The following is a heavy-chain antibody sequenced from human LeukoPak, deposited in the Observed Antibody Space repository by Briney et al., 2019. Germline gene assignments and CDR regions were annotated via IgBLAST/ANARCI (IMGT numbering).Heavy chain of an antibody. CDR2: IIPMFGTT. V-gene: IGHV1-69*13. CDR1: RDTFSSYA. D-gene: IGHD1-26*01. CDR3: ARDVDGGLPFGAFDI. Sequence: ASVKVSCKASRDTFSSYAISWVRQAPGLGLEWMGGIIPMFGTTNYAQKFQGRATITADESTSTVYMDLSSLRSEDTAVYFCARDVDGGLPFGAFDIWGQGTMVTVSS. J-gene: IGHJ3*02.